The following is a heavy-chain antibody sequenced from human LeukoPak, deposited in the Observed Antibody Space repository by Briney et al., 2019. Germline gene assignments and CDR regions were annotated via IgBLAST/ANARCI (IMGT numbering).Heavy chain of an antibody. CDR3: AGAVGATISVFDY. Sequence: GGSLRLSCAASGFTFSSYGMHWVRQAPGKGLEWVAVISYDGSNKYYADSVKGRFTISRDNSKNTLYLQMNSLRAEDTAVYYCAGAVGATISVFDYWGQGTLVTVSS. V-gene: IGHV3-30*03. CDR2: ISYDGSNK. J-gene: IGHJ4*02. D-gene: IGHD1-26*01. CDR1: GFTFSSYG.